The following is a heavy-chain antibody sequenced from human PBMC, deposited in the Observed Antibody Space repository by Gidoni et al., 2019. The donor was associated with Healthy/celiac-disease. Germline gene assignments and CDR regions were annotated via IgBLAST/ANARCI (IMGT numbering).Heavy chain of an antibody. CDR3: ARSRGNGSSSLSFDY. CDR2: INHSGST. J-gene: IGHJ4*02. CDR1: GGSFSGAY. V-gene: IGHV4-34*01. Sequence: QVQLQQWGAGLLKPSETLSLTCAVYGGSFSGAYWSWIRQPPGKGLEWIGEINHSGSTNYNPSLKSRVTISVDTSKNQFSLKLSSVTAADTAVYYCARSRGNGSSSLSFDYWGQGTLVTVSS. D-gene: IGHD6-6*01.